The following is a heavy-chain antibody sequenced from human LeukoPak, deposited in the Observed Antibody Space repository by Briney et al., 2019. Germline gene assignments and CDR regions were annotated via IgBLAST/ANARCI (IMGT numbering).Heavy chain of an antibody. D-gene: IGHD3-22*01. J-gene: IGHJ4*02. CDR2: IYPSDSHI. CDR3: AMKSPYYYGTTGYYVDY. Sequence: GESLKISCKGSGYSFTSYWIGWVRQMPGKGLEWMGLIYPSDSHIKYSPSFQGQVTISADKSISTAYLQWSSLKASDTAMYYCAMKSPYYYGTTGYYVDYWGQGTLVTVSS. V-gene: IGHV5-51*01. CDR1: GYSFTSYW.